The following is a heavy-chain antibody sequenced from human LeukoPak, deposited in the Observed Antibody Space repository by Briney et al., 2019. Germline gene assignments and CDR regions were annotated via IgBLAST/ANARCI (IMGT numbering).Heavy chain of an antibody. CDR2: INPSGGST. CDR3: ARDPGGDGYNLGALDY. V-gene: IGHV1-46*01. CDR1: GYTFTSYY. D-gene: IGHD5-24*01. Sequence: ASVKVSCKASGYTFTSYYMHWARQAPGQGLEWMGIINPSGGSTSYAQKFQGRVTMTRDMSTSTVYMELSSLRSEDTAVYYCARDPGGDGYNLGALDYWGQGTLVTVSS. J-gene: IGHJ4*02.